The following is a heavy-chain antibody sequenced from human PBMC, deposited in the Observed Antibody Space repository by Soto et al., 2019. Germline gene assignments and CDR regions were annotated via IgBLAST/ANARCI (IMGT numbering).Heavy chain of an antibody. V-gene: IGHV1-58*02. CDR2: IVVGSGNT. CDR3: AAGHGVRYYYGMDV. D-gene: IGHD3-10*01. J-gene: IGHJ6*02. Sequence: QMQLVQSGPEVKKPGTSVKVSCKASGFTFTSSAMQWVRQARGQRLEWIGWIVVGSGNTNYAQKFQERVTITRDMXXSTDDMGLSSLRSEDTAVYYCAAGHGVRYYYGMDVWGQGTTVTVSS. CDR1: GFTFTSSA.